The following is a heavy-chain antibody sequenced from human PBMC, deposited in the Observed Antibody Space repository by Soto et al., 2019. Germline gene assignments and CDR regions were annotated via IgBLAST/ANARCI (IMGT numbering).Heavy chain of an antibody. D-gene: IGHD4-17*01. V-gene: IGHV5-51*01. CDR1: GYSFTSYL. Sequence: GESLKISCKGSGYSFTSYLICWVRQMPVKGLEWMGIIYPGDSDTRYSPSFQGQVTISADKSISTAYLQWSSLKASDTAMYYCASRARSLTLRDYGEYFDYWGQGTLVTVYS. CDR3: ASRARSLTLRDYGEYFDY. CDR2: IYPGDSDT. J-gene: IGHJ4*02.